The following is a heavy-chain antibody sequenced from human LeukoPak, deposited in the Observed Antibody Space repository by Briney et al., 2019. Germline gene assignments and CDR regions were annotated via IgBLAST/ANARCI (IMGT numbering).Heavy chain of an antibody. J-gene: IGHJ4*02. V-gene: IGHV1-24*01. CDR1: GYTLTELS. CDR3: ARAGEPLYSRSWAPIGHY. Sequence: ASVKVSCKVSGYTLTELSMHWVRQAPGKGLEWMGGFDPEDGETIYAQKFQGRVTMTEDTSTDTAYMELSSLRSEDTAVYYCARAGEPLYSRSWAPIGHYWGQGTLVTVSS. CDR2: FDPEDGET. D-gene: IGHD6-13*01.